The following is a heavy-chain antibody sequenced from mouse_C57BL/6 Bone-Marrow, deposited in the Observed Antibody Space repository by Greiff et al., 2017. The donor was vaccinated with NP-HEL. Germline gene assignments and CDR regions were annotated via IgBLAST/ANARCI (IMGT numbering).Heavy chain of an antibody. Sequence: VQLKESGPVLVKPGASVKMSCKASGYTFTDYYMNWVKQSHGKSLEWIGVINPYYGGTSHNQKFKGKATLTVDKSSSTAYMELNSLTSDDSAVYYCARPVWLLDFDYWGQGTTLTVSS. CDR3: ARPVWLLDFDY. J-gene: IGHJ2*01. D-gene: IGHD2-2*01. CDR2: INPYYGGT. V-gene: IGHV1-19*01. CDR1: GYTFTDYY.